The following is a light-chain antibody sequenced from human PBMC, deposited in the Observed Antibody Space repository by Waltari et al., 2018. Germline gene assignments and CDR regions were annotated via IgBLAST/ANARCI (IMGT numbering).Light chain of an antibody. V-gene: IGLV1-40*01. CDR1: KSNIGAGYD. J-gene: IGLJ1*01. CDR2: DNS. CDR3: QSYDSSLSGYV. Sequence: QSVLTQPPSVSGAPGQRVSISCTGSKSNIGAGYDVHWYQQLPGTAPKLLIYDNSNRPSGVPDRFSGSKSGTSASLAITGRQAEDEADYYCQSYDSSLSGYVFGTGTKVTVL.